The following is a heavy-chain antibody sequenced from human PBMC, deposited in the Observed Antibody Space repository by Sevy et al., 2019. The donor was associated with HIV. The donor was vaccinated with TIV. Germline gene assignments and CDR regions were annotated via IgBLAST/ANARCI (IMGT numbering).Heavy chain of an antibody. CDR2: INSDGSST. V-gene: IGHV3-74*01. J-gene: IGHJ6*02. CDR1: GFTFSSYW. Sequence: GGSLRLSCAASGFTFSSYWMHWVRQAPGKGLVWVSRINSDGSSTSYADSVKGRFTISRDNAKNTLYLQMNSLRAEDTAVYYCAIDVYNFYGMDVWGQGTTVTVSS. D-gene: IGHD1-1*01. CDR3: AIDVYNFYGMDV.